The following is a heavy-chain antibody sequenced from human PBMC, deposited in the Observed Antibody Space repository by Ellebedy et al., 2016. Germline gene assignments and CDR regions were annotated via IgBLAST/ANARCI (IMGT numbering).Heavy chain of an antibody. Sequence: GGSLRLSCVGSGFNFRNYWMNWVRQAPGKGLVWVSRFNNDGITTSYADSVKGRFTISRDNDKSTLYLQMINLRVEDTGVYYCARGMAAPGHPLDFWGRGTLVTVSS. V-gene: IGHV3-74*01. CDR3: ARGMAAPGHPLDF. CDR1: GFNFRNYW. CDR2: FNNDGITT. D-gene: IGHD6-13*01. J-gene: IGHJ4*02.